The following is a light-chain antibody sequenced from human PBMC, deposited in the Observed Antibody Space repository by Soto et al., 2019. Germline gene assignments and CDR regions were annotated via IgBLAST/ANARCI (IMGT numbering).Light chain of an antibody. V-gene: IGLV4-69*01. CDR1: SGHNNYA. CDR2: LNNDGSH. J-gene: IGLJ3*02. CDR3: QTWGTGIGV. Sequence: QSVLTQSPSASASLGASVKLTCTLSSGHNNYAIAWHQQQPEKGPRYLMKLNNDGSHIEGDGIPDRFSGSSSGAEYYLTISSLHSEDEADYYCQTWGTGIGVFGGGTKLTVL.